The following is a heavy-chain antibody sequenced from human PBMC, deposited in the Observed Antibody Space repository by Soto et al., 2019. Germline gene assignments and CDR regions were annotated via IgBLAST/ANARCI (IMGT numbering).Heavy chain of an antibody. CDR2: LFWDDDK. J-gene: IGHJ4*02. CDR3: AHWRIVVVPAAQGAGYPILDY. CDR1: GFSLSTSGVG. Sequence: QITLKESGPTLVKPTQTLTLTCTFSGFSLSTSGVGVGWIRQPPGKALEWLALLFWDDDKRYSPSLQSRITITKDTSKNHVGLTMTNMHPVDTATYYSAHWRIVVVPAAQGAGYPILDYWGQGTLVTVSS. D-gene: IGHD2-2*01. V-gene: IGHV2-5*02.